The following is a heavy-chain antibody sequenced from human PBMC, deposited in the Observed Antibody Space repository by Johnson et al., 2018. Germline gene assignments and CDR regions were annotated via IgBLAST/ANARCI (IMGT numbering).Heavy chain of an antibody. CDR1: GFTFSTYG. D-gene: IGHD3-22*01. J-gene: IGHJ3*02. Sequence: VQLVESGGGVAQPGRSXRLSCAASGFTFSTYGMHWVRQAPGKGLEWVAVISYDGSNKSYEDSVKGRFTISRDDSKNTLYLQMNSLRAEDTAWYSCAEGYYYDTHAFDIWGQGTMVTVSS. CDR3: AEGYYYDTHAFDI. V-gene: IGHV3-30*18. CDR2: ISYDGSNK.